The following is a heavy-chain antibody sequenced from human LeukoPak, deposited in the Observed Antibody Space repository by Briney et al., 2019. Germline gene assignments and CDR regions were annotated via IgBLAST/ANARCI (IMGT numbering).Heavy chain of an antibody. CDR1: GFSFSDYA. Sequence: GWSLRLSCAASGFSFSDYAVHWIRQAPGKGLEWVAIISKDGYNTDYADSVKGRLTISRDNSKTTLYLQMNSLRVEDTALYYCARNDYGTYYFDYWGQGTLVTVSS. CDR2: ISKDGYNT. V-gene: IGHV3-30-3*01. D-gene: IGHD4-17*01. CDR3: ARNDYGTYYFDY. J-gene: IGHJ4*02.